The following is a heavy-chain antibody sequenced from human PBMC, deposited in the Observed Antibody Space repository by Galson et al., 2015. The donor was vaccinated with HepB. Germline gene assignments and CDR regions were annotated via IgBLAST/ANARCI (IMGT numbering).Heavy chain of an antibody. D-gene: IGHD2-15*01. CDR2: ISWSSGSI. Sequence: SLRLSCAASGFTFDDHAIHWVRQAPGKGLEWVAGISWSSGSIGYVDSVKGRFTISRDNAKDSLYLQMSSLRAEDTALYYCAKGIMRIPYGIIDYWGQGTLVTVSS. J-gene: IGHJ4*02. CDR1: GFTFDDHA. CDR3: AKGIMRIPYGIIDY. V-gene: IGHV3-9*01.